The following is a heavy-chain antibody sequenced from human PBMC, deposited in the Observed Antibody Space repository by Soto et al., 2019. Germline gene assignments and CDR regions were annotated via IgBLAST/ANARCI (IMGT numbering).Heavy chain of an antibody. Sequence: ASVKVSCKASGYTFTSYAMHWVRQAPGQRLEWMGWINAGNGNTKYSRKFQGRVTITRDTSASTAYMELSSLRSEDTAVYYCARSDIAAAGDYWGQGTLVTVSS. CDR2: INAGNGNT. V-gene: IGHV1-3*01. J-gene: IGHJ4*02. CDR3: ARSDIAAAGDY. D-gene: IGHD6-13*01. CDR1: GYTFTSYA.